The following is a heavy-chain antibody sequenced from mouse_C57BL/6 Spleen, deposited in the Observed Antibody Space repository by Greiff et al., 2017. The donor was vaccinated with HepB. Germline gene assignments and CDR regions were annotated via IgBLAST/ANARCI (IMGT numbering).Heavy chain of an antibody. CDR3: ARLGYYGSSGWYFDV. Sequence: QVQLKQSGPELVKPGASVKLSCKASGYTFTSYDINWVKQRPGQGLEWIGWIYPRDGSTKYNEKFKGKATLTVDTSSSTAYMELHSLTSEDSAVYFCARLGYYGSSGWYFDVWGTGTTVTVSS. V-gene: IGHV1-85*01. J-gene: IGHJ1*03. CDR1: GYTFTSYD. CDR2: IYPRDGST. D-gene: IGHD1-1*01.